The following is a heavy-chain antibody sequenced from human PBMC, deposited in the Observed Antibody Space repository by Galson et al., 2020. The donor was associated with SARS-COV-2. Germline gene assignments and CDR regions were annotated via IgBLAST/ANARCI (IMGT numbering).Heavy chain of an antibody. CDR1: GGSFSGYY. J-gene: IGHJ4*02. D-gene: IGHD5-12*01. Sequence: SETLSLTCAVYGGSFSGYYWSWIRQPPGKGLEWIGEINHSGSTNYNPSLKSRVTISVDTSKNQFSLKLSSVTAADTAVYYCARGGRSGYVFFPAEYYWGQGTLVTVSS. CDR3: ARGGRSGYVFFPAEYY. V-gene: IGHV4-34*01. CDR2: INHSGST.